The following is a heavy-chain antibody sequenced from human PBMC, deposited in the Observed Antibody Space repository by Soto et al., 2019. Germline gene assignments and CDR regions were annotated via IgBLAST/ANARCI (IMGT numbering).Heavy chain of an antibody. V-gene: IGHV1-3*01. J-gene: IGHJ5*02. CDR1: GYTFTSYA. CDR3: ARGRYRSSWYGDWGKWFDP. D-gene: IGHD6-13*01. Sequence: ASVKVSCKASGYTFTSYAMHWVRQAPGQRLEWMGWINAGNGNTKYSQKFQGRVTITRDTSASTAYMELSSLRSEDTAVYYCARGRYRSSWYGDWGKWFDPWGQGTMVTVPS. CDR2: INAGNGNT.